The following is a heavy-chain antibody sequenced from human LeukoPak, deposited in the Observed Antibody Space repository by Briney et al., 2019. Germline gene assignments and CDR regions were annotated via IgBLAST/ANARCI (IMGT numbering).Heavy chain of an antibody. J-gene: IGHJ2*01. CDR2: IYYSGST. CDR1: GGSISSYY. Sequence: SETLSLTCTVSGGSISSYYWSWIRQPPGKGLEWIAYIYYSGSTNYNPSLKSRVTISVDKSKNQFSLKLSSVTAADTAVYYCARDSSGYSPSKAYWYFDLWGRGTLVTVSS. CDR3: ARDSSGYSPSKAYWYFDL. V-gene: IGHV4-59*12. D-gene: IGHD5-18*01.